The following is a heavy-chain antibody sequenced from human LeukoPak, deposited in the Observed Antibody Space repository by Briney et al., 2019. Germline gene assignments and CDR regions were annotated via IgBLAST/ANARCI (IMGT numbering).Heavy chain of an antibody. CDR2: ITSSSTTI. Sequence: PGGSLRLSCAASGFTFSSYAMHWVRQAPGKGLEWVSYITSSSTTIYYADSVKGRFTISRDNAKNSLYLQVDSLRDEDTAVYYCAGSFGSGYYYGWYFDLWGRGTLVTVSS. CDR1: GFTFSSYA. CDR3: AGSFGSGYYYGWYFDL. V-gene: IGHV3-48*02. D-gene: IGHD3-22*01. J-gene: IGHJ2*01.